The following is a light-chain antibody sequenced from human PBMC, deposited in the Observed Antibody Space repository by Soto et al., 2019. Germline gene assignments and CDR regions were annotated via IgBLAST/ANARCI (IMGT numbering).Light chain of an antibody. CDR1: QGISNY. CDR3: QQVNSFPLT. V-gene: IGKV1-9*01. CDR2: AAS. Sequence: DIQLTQSPSFLSASVGDRVTITCRASQGISNYLAWYQQKPGKAPKLLIYAASTLDSGGPSRFGGSGSVTEFTLTISSLQPEDFATYSCQQVNSFPLTFGGGTKVEIK. J-gene: IGKJ4*01.